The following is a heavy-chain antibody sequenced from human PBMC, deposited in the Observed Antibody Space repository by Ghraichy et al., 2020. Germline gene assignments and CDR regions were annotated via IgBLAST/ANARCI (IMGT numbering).Heavy chain of an antibody. D-gene: IGHD6-13*01. V-gene: IGHV4-59*01. CDR1: GGSISSYY. CDR3: ARSAGAKVLDY. CDR2: IYYRGST. Sequence: SETLSLTCTVSGGSISSYYWSWIRQPPGKGLEWIGYIYYRGSTNYNPSLKSRVTISVDTSKNQFSLKLSSVTAADTAVYYCARSAGAKVLDYWGQGTLVTVSS. J-gene: IGHJ4*02.